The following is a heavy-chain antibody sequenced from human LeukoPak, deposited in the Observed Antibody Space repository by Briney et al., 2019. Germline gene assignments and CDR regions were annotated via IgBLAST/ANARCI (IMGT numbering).Heavy chain of an antibody. D-gene: IGHD6-13*01. CDR3: AKPPPLVSSWFWYLDY. Sequence: WGSLRVSCAASGFTFSIYAMSWVRQAPGKGLEWVSSISDSGGSTYYADSVKGRFTISRDNSKNTLYLQMNSLRAEDTAVYYCAKPPPLVSSWFWYLDYWGQGTLWTVSS. CDR2: ISDSGGST. V-gene: IGHV3-23*01. CDR1: GFTFSIYA. J-gene: IGHJ4*02.